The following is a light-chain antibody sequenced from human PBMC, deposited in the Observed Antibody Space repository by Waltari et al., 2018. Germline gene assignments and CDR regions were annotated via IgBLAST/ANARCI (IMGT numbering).Light chain of an antibody. V-gene: IGLV3-1*01. CDR2: HDT. CDR1: QLGDKS. Sequence: SYEVTQPPSVSVSPGQTASITCSGDQLGDKSVCWYQQKPGQSPVLVIYHDTKRPSGIPERFSGSNSGNTATLTISGTQAMDEADYYCQAWDTSTGVFGGGTRLTVL. CDR3: QAWDTSTGV. J-gene: IGLJ2*01.